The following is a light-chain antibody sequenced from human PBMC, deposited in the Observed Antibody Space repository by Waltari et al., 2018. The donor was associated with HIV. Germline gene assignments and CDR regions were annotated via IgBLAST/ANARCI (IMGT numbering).Light chain of an antibody. CDR3: YATDSSGNHRV. J-gene: IGLJ2*01. Sequence: SELTQPPSVSVSPGQTARSTCSGDALPKKYAYWYQQKSGQAPGLVIDEDSKRPSGIPERFSGSSSGARATLTISGAQVEDEADYYCYATDSSGNHRVFGGGTKLTVL. V-gene: IGLV3-10*01. CDR1: ALPKKY. CDR2: EDS.